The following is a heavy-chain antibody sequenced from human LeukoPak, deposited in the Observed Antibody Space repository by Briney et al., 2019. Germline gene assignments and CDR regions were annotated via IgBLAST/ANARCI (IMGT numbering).Heavy chain of an antibody. D-gene: IGHD3-16*01. CDR1: GGSTSSDY. Sequence: SETLSLTCTVSGGSTSSDYWSWIRQSPGKGLEWVGYVYNSGDTGKNPSLTSRVTILLDTSKNQCSLKLTSVSAADTAVYYCARLKLGAYFDLWGRGTLVTVSS. V-gene: IGHV4-59*08. CDR2: VYNSGDT. J-gene: IGHJ2*01. CDR3: ARLKLGAYFDL.